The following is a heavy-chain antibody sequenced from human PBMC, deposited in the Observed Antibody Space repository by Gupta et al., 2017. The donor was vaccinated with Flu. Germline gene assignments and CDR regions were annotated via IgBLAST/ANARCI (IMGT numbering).Heavy chain of an antibody. J-gene: IGHJ5*02. CDR2: INPNSGGT. CDR3: ARENIVATIFFGLDP. Sequence: QVQLVQSGAEVKKPGASVKVSCKASGYTFTGYYMHWVRQAPGQGLEWMGWINPNSGGTNYAQKFQGRVTMTRDTSISTAYMELSRLRSDDTAVYYCARENIVATIFFGLDPWGQGTLVTVSS. V-gene: IGHV1-2*02. D-gene: IGHD5-12*01. CDR1: GYTFTGYY.